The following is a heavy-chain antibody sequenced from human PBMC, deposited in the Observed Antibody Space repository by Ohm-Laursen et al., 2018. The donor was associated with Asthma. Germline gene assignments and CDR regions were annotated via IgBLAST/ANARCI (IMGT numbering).Heavy chain of an antibody. CDR2: ISYDGSNK. CDR1: GFTFSSYA. CDR3: ARDIDYGDPYGMDV. J-gene: IGHJ6*02. V-gene: IGHV3-30-3*01. Sequence: SLRLSCTASGFTFSSYAMHWVRQAPGKGLEWVAVISYDGSNKYYADSVKGRFTISRDNSKNTPYLQMNSLRAEDTAVYYCARDIDYGDPYGMDVWGQGTTVTVSS. D-gene: IGHD4-17*01.